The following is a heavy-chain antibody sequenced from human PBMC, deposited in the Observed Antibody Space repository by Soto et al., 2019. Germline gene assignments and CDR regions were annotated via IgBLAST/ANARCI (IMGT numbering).Heavy chain of an antibody. D-gene: IGHD1-7*01. J-gene: IGHJ4*02. CDR2: ITYEGSNK. CDR1: GSNLVNYA. CDR3: AKDRVGGTFYTPLGF. V-gene: IGHV3-30*18. Sequence: QVQLVESGGGVVQPGGPQGLSVQAQGSNLVNYAMNWSGQPLAKGLGGVAVITYEGSNKYYADSVKGRFTISRDNSKNTLSLHLNTLKPEDTAVYHCAKDRVGGTFYTPLGFWGQGTLVTVSS.